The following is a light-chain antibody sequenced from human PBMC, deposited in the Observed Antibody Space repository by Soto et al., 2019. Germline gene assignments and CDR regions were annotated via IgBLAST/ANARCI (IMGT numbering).Light chain of an antibody. J-gene: IGKJ2*01. CDR1: QSVSSA. V-gene: IGKV3-11*01. CDR3: QQRTKPMYT. Sequence: EIVLTQSPATLSLSPGERATLSCRASQSVSSALAWYQHNPGKAPRLLIYDASNRAPDIPARFRGSGSVTQFPLTISTVETEDFAVSSSQQRTKPMYTVGQGTRQEIK. CDR2: DAS.